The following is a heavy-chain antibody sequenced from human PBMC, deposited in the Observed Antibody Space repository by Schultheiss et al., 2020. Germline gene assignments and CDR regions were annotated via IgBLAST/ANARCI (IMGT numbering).Heavy chain of an antibody. CDR2: IYHSGST. J-gene: IGHJ4*02. D-gene: IGHD1-1*01. CDR1: GYSISSGYY. Sequence: SQTLSLTCTVSGYSISSGYYWGWIRQPPGKGLEWIGSIYHSGSTYYNPSLKSRVTISVDTSKNQFSLKLSSVTAADTAVYYCASGDNWNDNYWGQGTLVTVSS. V-gene: IGHV4-38-2*02. CDR3: ASGDNWNDNY.